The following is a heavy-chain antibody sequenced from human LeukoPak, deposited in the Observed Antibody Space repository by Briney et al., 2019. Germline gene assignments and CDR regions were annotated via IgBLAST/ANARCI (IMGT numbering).Heavy chain of an antibody. CDR3: ARGRLSYYYDSGGWFDP. Sequence: SETLSLTCAVYGGSFSGYYWSWIRQPPGKGLEWIGEINHSGSTNYNPSLKSRVTIPVDTSKNQFSLKLSSVTAADTAVYYCARGRLSYYYDSGGWFDPWGQGTLVTVSS. D-gene: IGHD3-22*01. CDR2: INHSGST. V-gene: IGHV4-34*01. J-gene: IGHJ5*02. CDR1: GGSFSGYY.